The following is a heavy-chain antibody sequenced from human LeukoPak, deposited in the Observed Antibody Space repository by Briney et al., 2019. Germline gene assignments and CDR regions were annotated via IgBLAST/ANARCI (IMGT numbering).Heavy chain of an antibody. J-gene: IGHJ6*03. D-gene: IGHD2-8*01. CDR2: IYHDGST. Sequence: SGTLSLTCAVSGDSMSGTNWWSWVRQSPGKGLEWIGEIYHDGSTNYNPSLQSRVSISVDRSKRQFSLRLTSVTAADTAVYYCASNGYYCIEFWGNGTTATVSS. CDR1: GDSMSGTNW. V-gene: IGHV4-4*02. CDR3: ASNGYYCIEF.